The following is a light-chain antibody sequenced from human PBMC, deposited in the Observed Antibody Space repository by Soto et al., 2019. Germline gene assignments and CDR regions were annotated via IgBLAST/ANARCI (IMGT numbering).Light chain of an antibody. CDR1: QSVSTY. J-gene: IGKJ2*02. CDR3: QQYGTSPCT. V-gene: IGKV3-20*01. CDR2: DAA. Sequence: EIVLTQSPATLSLSPGERATLSCRASQSVSTYLAWYQQKPGQAPRLLIFDAASRAPGIPDRFIGSGSGTDFTLTISRLEPEDFAVYFCQQYGTSPCTFGQGTKLEIK.